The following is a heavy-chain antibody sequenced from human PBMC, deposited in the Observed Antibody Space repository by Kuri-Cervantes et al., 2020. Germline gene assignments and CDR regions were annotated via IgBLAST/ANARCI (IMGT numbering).Heavy chain of an antibody. CDR2: IYYSGST. J-gene: IGHJ4*02. D-gene: IGHD2-2*01. Sequence: GSLRLSCTVSGGSISSYCWSWIRQPPGKGLEWIGYIYYSGSTNYNPSLKSRVTISVDTSKNQFSLKLSSVTAADTAVYYCARATYYQLLTNETFDYWGQGTLVTVSS. CDR1: GGSISSYC. V-gene: IGHV4-59*01. CDR3: ARATYYQLLTNETFDY.